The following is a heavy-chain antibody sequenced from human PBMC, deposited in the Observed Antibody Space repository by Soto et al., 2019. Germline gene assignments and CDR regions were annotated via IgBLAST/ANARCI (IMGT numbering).Heavy chain of an antibody. CDR1: SGSISSSNW. CDR2: IYHSGST. V-gene: IGHV4-4*02. Sequence: PSETLSLTCAVSSGSISSSNWWSWVRQPPGKGLEWIGEIYHSGSTNYNPSLKSRVTISVDTSKNQFSLKLSSVTAADTAVYYCARTPGYYYYGMDVWGQGTTVTVSS. CDR3: ARTPGYYYYGMDV. J-gene: IGHJ6*02.